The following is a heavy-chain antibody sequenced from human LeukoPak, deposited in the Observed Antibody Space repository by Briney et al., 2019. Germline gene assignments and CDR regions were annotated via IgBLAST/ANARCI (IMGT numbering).Heavy chain of an antibody. CDR1: GGTFSSYA. J-gene: IGHJ4*02. D-gene: IGHD3-3*01. Sequence: GASVKVSCKASGGTFSSYAISWVRQAPGQGLEWMGRIIPILGIANYAQKFQGRVTITADKSTSTAYMELSSLRSEDTAVYYCARYYDFWSSFDYWGQGTLVTVSS. V-gene: IGHV1-69*04. CDR2: IIPILGIA. CDR3: ARYYDFWSSFDY.